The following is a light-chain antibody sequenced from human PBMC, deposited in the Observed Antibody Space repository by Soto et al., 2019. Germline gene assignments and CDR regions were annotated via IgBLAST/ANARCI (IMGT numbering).Light chain of an antibody. Sequence: DIVLTHSPATLSLSPGERATLSCRASQSVSSYLAWYQQKPGQAPRLLIYDASNRATGIPARFSGSGSGTDFTLTISSLEPEDFAVYYCQQRSNWPPVTFGQGTKVDIK. CDR2: DAS. J-gene: IGKJ1*01. V-gene: IGKV3-11*01. CDR1: QSVSSY. CDR3: QQRSNWPPVT.